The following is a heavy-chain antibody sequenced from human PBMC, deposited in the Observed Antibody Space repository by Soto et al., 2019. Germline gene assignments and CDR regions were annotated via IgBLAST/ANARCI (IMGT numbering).Heavy chain of an antibody. CDR2: ISSAGSKK. D-gene: IGHD4-17*01. Sequence: QVHLVESGGGVVQPGRSLRLSCAASGFSFSGFAMHWVRQAPGKGLEWVALISSAGSKKSYADSVKGRFTISRDNSKNTMNLQMNSLRPEDTAVYYCATATCHDYGDCCFTFDYWGQGILVTVSS. CDR1: GFSFSGFA. J-gene: IGHJ4*02. V-gene: IGHV3-30-3*01. CDR3: ATATCHDYGDCCFTFDY.